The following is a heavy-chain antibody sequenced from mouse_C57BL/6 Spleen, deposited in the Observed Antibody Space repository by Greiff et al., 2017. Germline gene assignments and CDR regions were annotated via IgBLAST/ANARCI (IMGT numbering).Heavy chain of an antibody. V-gene: IGHV1-82*01. D-gene: IGHD4-1*01. CDR2: IYPGDGDT. J-gene: IGHJ3*01. Sequence: QVHVKPSGPELVKPGASVKISCKASGYAFSSSWMNWVKQRPGKGLEWIGRIYPGDGDTNYNGKFKGKATLTADKSSSTAYMQLSSLTSEDSAVYFCAREGSLSLGHTFAYWGQGTLVTVSA. CDR1: GYAFSSSW. CDR3: AREGSLSLGHTFAY.